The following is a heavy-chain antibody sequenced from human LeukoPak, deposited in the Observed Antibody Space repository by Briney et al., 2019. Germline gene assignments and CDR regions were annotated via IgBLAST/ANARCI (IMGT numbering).Heavy chain of an antibody. CDR2: ISASGSTI. V-gene: IGHV3-23*01. Sequence: GGSLRLSCIASGFTFTHYAMTWVRQAPGKGLEWVSDISASGSTIHYADSVKGRFTVSRDNSKNTVFLEMISLRVEDTALYYCAKGDSWSGYSVGMDVWGQGTTVTVSS. D-gene: IGHD3-3*01. J-gene: IGHJ6*02. CDR3: AKGDSWSGYSVGMDV. CDR1: GFTFTHYA.